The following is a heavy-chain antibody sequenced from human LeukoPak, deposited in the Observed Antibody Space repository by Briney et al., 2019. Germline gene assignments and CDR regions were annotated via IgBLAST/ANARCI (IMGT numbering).Heavy chain of an antibody. V-gene: IGHV3-30*03. CDR3: ASAPEGYYYGSGAGDY. J-gene: IGHJ4*02. Sequence: GGSLRLSCAASGFTFSDYYMSCIRQAPGKGLEWVAVISYDGSNKYYADSVKGRFTISRDNSKNTLYLQMNSLRAEDTAVYYCASAPEGYYYGSGAGDYWGQGTLVTVSS. D-gene: IGHD3-10*01. CDR1: GFTFSDYY. CDR2: ISYDGSNK.